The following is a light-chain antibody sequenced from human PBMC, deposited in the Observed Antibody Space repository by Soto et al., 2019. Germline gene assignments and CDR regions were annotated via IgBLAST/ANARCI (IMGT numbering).Light chain of an antibody. Sequence: EIVLTQSPGTLSLSPGERATLSCRASQSVSSSYLAWYQQKPGQAPRLLIYGASSRATGIPDRFSGSGSGTDCTVTISRLEPEDFAVYYCQQYGISPPYTFGQETQLEIK. V-gene: IGKV3-20*01. CDR2: GAS. CDR1: QSVSSSY. J-gene: IGKJ2*01. CDR3: QQYGISPPYT.